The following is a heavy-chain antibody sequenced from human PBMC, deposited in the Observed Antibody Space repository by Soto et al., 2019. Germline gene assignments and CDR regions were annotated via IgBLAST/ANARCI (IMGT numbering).Heavy chain of an antibody. J-gene: IGHJ4*02. CDR3: ARTLYTYGPRFDY. Sequence: SETLSLSCTVSGGSISSYYWSWIRQPPGKGLEWIGYIYYSGSPNYNPSLKSRVTISVDTSKNQFFLKLSSVTVADTAVYYCARTLYTYGPRFDYWGQGTLVTVS. D-gene: IGHD5-18*01. CDR1: GGSISSYY. CDR2: IYYSGSP. V-gene: IGHV4-59*01.